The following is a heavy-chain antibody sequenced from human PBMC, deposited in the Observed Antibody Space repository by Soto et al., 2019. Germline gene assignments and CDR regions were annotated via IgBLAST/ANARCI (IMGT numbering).Heavy chain of an antibody. CDR2: IYSGGST. D-gene: IGHD5-18*01. Sequence: EVQLVESGGGLVQPGGSLRLSCAASGFTVSSNYMSWVRQAPGKGLEWVSVIYSGGSTYYADSVKGRFTISRDNSKNTLYLQMNSLRAEDTAVYYCARGPDTAMVDYYYYYMVVWGKGTTVTVSS. CDR3: ARGPDTAMVDYYYYYMVV. V-gene: IGHV3-66*01. CDR1: GFTVSSNY. J-gene: IGHJ6*03.